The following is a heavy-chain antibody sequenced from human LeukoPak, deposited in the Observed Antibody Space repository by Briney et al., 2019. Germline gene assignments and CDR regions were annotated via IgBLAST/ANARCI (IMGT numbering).Heavy chain of an antibody. CDR3: ARGVVITYYYYGMDV. V-gene: IGHV1-69*13. CDR1: GGTFSSYA. D-gene: IGHD3-22*01. J-gene: IGHJ6*02. Sequence: ASVKVSCKASGGTFSSYAISWVRQAPGQGLEWMGGIIPIFGTANYAQKFQGRVTITADESTSTAYMELSSLRSEDTAVYYCARGVVITYYYYGMDVWGQGTTVTVSS. CDR2: IIPIFGTA.